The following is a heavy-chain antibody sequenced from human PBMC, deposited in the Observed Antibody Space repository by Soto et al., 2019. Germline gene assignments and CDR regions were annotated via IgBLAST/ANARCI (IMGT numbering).Heavy chain of an antibody. CDR1: GFTFSNYW. CDR2: IKQDGSEK. CDR3: AKSFQRDFFDY. Sequence: GSLRLSCAASGFTFSNYWMSWVRQTPGKGLEWVANIKQDGSEKYYVDSVKGRFTISRDNAKNSLYLQMNSLRAEDTAVYYCAKSFQRDFFDYWGQGTLVTVSS. J-gene: IGHJ4*02. D-gene: IGHD2-2*01. V-gene: IGHV3-7*01.